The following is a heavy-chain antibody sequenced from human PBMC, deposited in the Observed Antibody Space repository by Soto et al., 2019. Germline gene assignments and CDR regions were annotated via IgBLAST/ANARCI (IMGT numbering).Heavy chain of an antibody. CDR3: ARSRGYSYGYVHY. Sequence: ASVKVSCKASGYTFTGYYMHWVRQAPGQGLEWMGWINPNSGGTNYAQKFQGRVTMTRDTSISTAYMELSRLRSDDTAVYYCARSRGYSYGYVHYWGQGTLVTVSS. D-gene: IGHD5-18*01. CDR2: INPNSGGT. J-gene: IGHJ4*02. V-gene: IGHV1-2*02. CDR1: GYTFTGYY.